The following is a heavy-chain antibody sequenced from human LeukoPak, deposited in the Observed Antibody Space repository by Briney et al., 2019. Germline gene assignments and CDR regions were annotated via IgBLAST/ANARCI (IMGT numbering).Heavy chain of an antibody. D-gene: IGHD1-26*01. CDR3: ARLRIVGATIDY. CDR1: GGSIRSSSYY. Sequence: SSETLSLTCTVSGGSIRSSSYYWGWIRQPPGKGLEWIGSIYYSGSTYYNPSLKSRVTISVDTSKNQFSLKLSSVTAADTAVYYCARLRIVGATIDYWGQGTLVTVSS. CDR2: IYYSGST. J-gene: IGHJ4*02. V-gene: IGHV4-39*01.